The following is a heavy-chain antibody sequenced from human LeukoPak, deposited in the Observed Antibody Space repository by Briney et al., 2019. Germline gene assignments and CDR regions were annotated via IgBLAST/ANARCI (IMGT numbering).Heavy chain of an antibody. CDR3: ARSKDY. CDR2: IYYSGST. Sequence: SETLSLTCAVSGYSISSGYYWGWIRQPPGKGLEWIGSIYYSGSTYYNPSLKSRVTISVDTSKNQFSLKLSSVTAADTAVYYCARSKDYWGQGTLVTVSS. J-gene: IGHJ4*02. V-gene: IGHV4-38-2*01. CDR1: GYSISSGYY.